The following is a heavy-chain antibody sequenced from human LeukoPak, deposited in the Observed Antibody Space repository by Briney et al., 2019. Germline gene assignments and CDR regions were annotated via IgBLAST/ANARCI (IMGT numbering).Heavy chain of an antibody. Sequence: GGSLRLSRAASGFTVSSNYMSWVRQAPGKGLEWVSVIYSGGSTYYADSVKGRFTISRDNSKNTLYLQMNSLRAEDTAVYYCARGGAGFDYWGQGTLVTVSS. CDR2: IYSGGST. CDR3: ARGGAGFDY. D-gene: IGHD1-26*01. V-gene: IGHV3-53*01. J-gene: IGHJ4*02. CDR1: GFTVSSNY.